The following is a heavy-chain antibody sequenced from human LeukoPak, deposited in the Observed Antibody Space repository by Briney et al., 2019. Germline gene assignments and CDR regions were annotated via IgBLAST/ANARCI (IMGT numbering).Heavy chain of an antibody. D-gene: IGHD3-16*01. Sequence: ASVKVSCKVSGYTLTELSMHWVRQAPGKGLEWMGGFDPEDGEAIYAQKFQGRVTMTEDTSTDTAYRELSSLRSEDTAVYYCATRPRGVWGSWYYFDYRGQGTQVTVSS. CDR3: ATRPRGVWGSWYYFDY. CDR2: FDPEDGEA. V-gene: IGHV1-24*01. CDR1: GYTLTELS. J-gene: IGHJ4*02.